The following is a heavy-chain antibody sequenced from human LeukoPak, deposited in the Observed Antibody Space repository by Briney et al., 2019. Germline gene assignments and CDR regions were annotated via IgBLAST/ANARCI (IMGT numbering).Heavy chain of an antibody. CDR1: GFTSNSYS. Sequence: GGSLRLSCAASGFTSNSYSMKWVRQAPGKGLEWISYLSRSGSTIYYAASVKGRFTISRDNAKNSLYLQMNSLRAEDTAVYYCARIWDGYSGSDYWGQGTLVTVSS. J-gene: IGHJ4*02. CDR2: LSRSGSTI. D-gene: IGHD1-26*01. CDR3: ARIWDGYSGSDY. V-gene: IGHV3-48*01.